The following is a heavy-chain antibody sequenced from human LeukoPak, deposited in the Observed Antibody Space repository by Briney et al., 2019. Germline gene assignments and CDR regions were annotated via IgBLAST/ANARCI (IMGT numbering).Heavy chain of an antibody. D-gene: IGHD3-3*01. CDR2: IRSSSSYI. Sequence: GGSLRLSCAASGFTFSIYSMNWVRQAPGKGLEWVASIRSSSSYIQYADSVKGRFTISRDNAKKSLYLQMNSLRAEDTAMYYCARVDFWSGYYPFDYWGQGTLVTASS. CDR3: ARVDFWSGYYPFDY. V-gene: IGHV3-21*01. CDR1: GFTFSIYS. J-gene: IGHJ4*02.